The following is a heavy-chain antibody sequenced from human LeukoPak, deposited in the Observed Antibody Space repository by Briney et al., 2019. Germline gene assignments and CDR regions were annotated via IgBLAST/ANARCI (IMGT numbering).Heavy chain of an antibody. CDR3: ARASNRAFDV. CDR2: TYYRSKWGS. CDR1: GDSVSSEDAA. Sequence: SQTLSLTCAISGDSVSSEDAAWNWIRQSPSRGLEWLGRTYYRSKWGSDYAVSVKSRVTVNPDPSKNQFSLQLNSVTPEDTAVYFCARASNRAFDVWGQGTVVIVSS. J-gene: IGHJ3*01. V-gene: IGHV6-1*01. D-gene: IGHD1-14*01.